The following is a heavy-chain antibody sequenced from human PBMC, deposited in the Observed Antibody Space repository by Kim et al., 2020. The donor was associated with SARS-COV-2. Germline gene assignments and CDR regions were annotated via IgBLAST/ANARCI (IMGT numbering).Heavy chain of an antibody. V-gene: IGHV4-39*01. J-gene: IGHJ5*02. CDR3: ARQHRDRSGSPVGWFGP. Sequence: SESLSLTCSVSGGSIRRSGECWGWIRQPPGKGLEWIATIYTGGTIFSSPSLERRVALSMDASKNQLSLRLSSMTAADTGVYFCARQHRDRSGSPVGWFGPWGQGALVTVS. CDR1: GGSIRRSGEC. D-gene: IGHD3-3*01. CDR2: IYTGGTI.